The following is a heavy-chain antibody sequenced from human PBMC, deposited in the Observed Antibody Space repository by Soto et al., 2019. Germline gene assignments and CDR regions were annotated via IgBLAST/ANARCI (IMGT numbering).Heavy chain of an antibody. CDR2: IIPIFGTA. CDR3: ARDSSNYYDSSGYYYQLDY. V-gene: IGHV1-69*01. CDR1: GGTFSSYA. Sequence: QVQLVQSGAEVKKPGSSVKVSCKASGGTFSSYAISWVRQAPGQGLEWMGGIIPIFGTANYAQKFQGRVTITADESTSTAYMELSSLRSEDTAVYYCARDSSNYYDSSGYYYQLDYLGQGTLVTVSS. J-gene: IGHJ4*02. D-gene: IGHD3-22*01.